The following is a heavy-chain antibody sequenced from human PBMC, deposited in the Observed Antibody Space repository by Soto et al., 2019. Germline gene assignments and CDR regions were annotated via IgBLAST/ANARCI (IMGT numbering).Heavy chain of an antibody. CDR2: IIPIVDTA. CDR3: AKDGMDTSMITWFDT. J-gene: IGHJ5*02. D-gene: IGHD5-18*01. CDR1: GGPFSSYG. Sequence: SVKVSCKASGGPFSSYGFTWVRLAPGQGLEWMGGIIPIVDTAYYAHNFQGRLTITADEATSTAYMELSSLRFEDTAVYYCAKDGMDTSMITWFDTWGQGTLVTVSS. V-gene: IGHV1-69*13.